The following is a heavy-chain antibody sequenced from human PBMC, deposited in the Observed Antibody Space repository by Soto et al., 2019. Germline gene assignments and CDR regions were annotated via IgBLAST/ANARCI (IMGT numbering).Heavy chain of an antibody. V-gene: IGHV3-33*01. J-gene: IGHJ4*02. Sequence: QVQLVESGGGVVQPGRSLRLSCAASGFTFSSYGMHWVRQAPGKGLEWVAVIWYDGSNKYYADSVKGRFTNSRDNSKNTLYLQMNSLTAEDTAVYYCARAGIAAAGTSPFFDYWGQGTLVTVSS. D-gene: IGHD6-13*01. CDR1: GFTFSSYG. CDR2: IWYDGSNK. CDR3: ARAGIAAAGTSPFFDY.